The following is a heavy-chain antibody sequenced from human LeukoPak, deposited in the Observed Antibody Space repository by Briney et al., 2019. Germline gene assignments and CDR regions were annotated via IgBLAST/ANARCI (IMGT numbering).Heavy chain of an antibody. J-gene: IGHJ5*02. D-gene: IGHD3-10*01. CDR2: IYYSGST. V-gene: IGHV4-59*01. CDR3: ARVTSGSPDWFDP. CDR1: GGSISSYY. Sequence: SETLSLTCTVSGGSISSYYWSWIRQPPGKGLEWIGYIYYSGSTNYNPSLKSRVTISVDTSKNQFSLKLSSVTAADTAVYHCARVTSGSPDWFDPWGQGTLVTVSS.